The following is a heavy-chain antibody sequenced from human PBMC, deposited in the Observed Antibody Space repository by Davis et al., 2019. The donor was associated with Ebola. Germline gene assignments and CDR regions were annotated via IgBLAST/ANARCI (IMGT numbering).Heavy chain of an antibody. D-gene: IGHD1-26*01. CDR1: GFTFSSYG. CDR3: ARDLSGAEFDP. CDR2: IWYDGSNK. V-gene: IGHV3-33*08. J-gene: IGHJ5*02. Sequence: GGSLRLSCAASGFTFSSYGMHWVRQAPGKGLEWVAVIWYDGSNKYYADSVKGRFTISRDNSKNTLYLQMNSLRAEDTAVYYCARDLSGAEFDPWGQGTLVTVSS.